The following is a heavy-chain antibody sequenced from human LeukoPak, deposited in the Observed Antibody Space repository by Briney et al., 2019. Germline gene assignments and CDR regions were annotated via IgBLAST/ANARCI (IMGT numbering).Heavy chain of an antibody. Sequence: SETVSLTCTVSGGSISSSSYYWGWIRQPPGKGLEWIGSIYYSGSTYYNPSLKSRVTISVDTSKNQFSLKLSSVTAADTAVYYCARGVYGDYVWGSYLYNWFDPWGQGTLVTVSS. CDR2: IYYSGST. CDR3: ARGVYGDYVWGSYLYNWFDP. CDR1: GGSISSSSYY. V-gene: IGHV4-39*07. J-gene: IGHJ5*02. D-gene: IGHD3-16*01.